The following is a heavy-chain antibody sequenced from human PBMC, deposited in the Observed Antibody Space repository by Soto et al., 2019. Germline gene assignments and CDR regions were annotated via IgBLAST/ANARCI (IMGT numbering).Heavy chain of an antibody. J-gene: IGHJ6*03. V-gene: IGHV4-31*03. Sequence: QVQLQESGPGLVKPSQTLSLTCTVSGGSISSGGYYWSWIRQHPGKGLEWIGYIYYSGSTCYNRSLKSRVTISGDTSKTHFSLKLSSGTAADTAVYYCARDPITMVRGVTRPYYYYYMDVWGKGTTVTVSS. CDR2: IYYSGST. CDR1: GGSISSGGYY. D-gene: IGHD3-10*01. CDR3: ARDPITMVRGVTRPYYYYYMDV.